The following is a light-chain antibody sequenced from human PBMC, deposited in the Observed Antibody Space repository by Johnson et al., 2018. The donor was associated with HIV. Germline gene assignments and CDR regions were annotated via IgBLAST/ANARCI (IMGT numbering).Light chain of an antibody. CDR1: TSKIENNY. J-gene: IGLJ1*01. Sequence: QSVLTQPPSVSAAPGQKVTISCSGNTSKIENNYVSWYQQFPERARKLLIYDNTKRPSGIPDRFSGSKSGTSATLGITGLQTGDEADYYCGTWDSSLSGGVFGTGTKVTVL. V-gene: IGLV1-51*01. CDR2: DNT. CDR3: GTWDSSLSGGV.